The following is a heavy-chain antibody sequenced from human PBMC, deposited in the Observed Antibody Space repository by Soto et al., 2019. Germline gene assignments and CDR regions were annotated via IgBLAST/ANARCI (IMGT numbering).Heavy chain of an antibody. Sequence: QVQLVASGGGVVQPGRSLRLSCAASGFTFNTYGMHWVRQAPGKGLEWVAVIWNDGSNEYYADSVKGRFTIFRDNFKNTLYLQMNSLRAEDTAVYYCARDSGDYLGEGTPVTVSS. CDR2: IWNDGSNE. CDR3: ARDSGDY. J-gene: IGHJ4*01. CDR1: GFTFNTYG. V-gene: IGHV3-33*01.